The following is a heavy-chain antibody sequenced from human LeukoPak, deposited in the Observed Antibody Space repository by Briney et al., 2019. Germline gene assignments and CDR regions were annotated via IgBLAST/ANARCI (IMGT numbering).Heavy chain of an antibody. CDR2: ISSSSIYK. V-gene: IGHV3-21*01. CDR1: GFTLTSYS. Sequence: PGGSLKLSCAASGFTLTSYSMSWVRQAPGKGLEWVSSISSSSIYKYYADSVKGRFTISRDNAKKSLYLQMNSLRAEDTAVYYCARSRYDSSGYYGIIGNWGQGTLVTVSS. J-gene: IGHJ4*02. CDR3: ARSRYDSSGYYGIIGN. D-gene: IGHD3-22*01.